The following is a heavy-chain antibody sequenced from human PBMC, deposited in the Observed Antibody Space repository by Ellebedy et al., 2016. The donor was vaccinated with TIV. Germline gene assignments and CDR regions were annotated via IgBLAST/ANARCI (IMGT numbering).Heavy chain of an antibody. J-gene: IGHJ6*02. D-gene: IGHD3-3*01. CDR2: IFYSGNT. V-gene: IGHV4-39*07. CDR1: GDSISDTDYY. CDR3: LSRAGNYDCWSGEVVYYGMDV. Sequence: MPSETLSLTCIVSGDSISDTDYYWTWIRQPPGKGLEWIGTIFYSGNTYYNPSLRSRVTMSIDTSENQFSLRLISVTAADTAVYYRLSRAGNYDCWSGEVVYYGMDVWGQGTTVTVSS.